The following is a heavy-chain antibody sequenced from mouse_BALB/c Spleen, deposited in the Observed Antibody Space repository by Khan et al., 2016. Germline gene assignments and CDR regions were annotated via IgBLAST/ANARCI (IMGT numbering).Heavy chain of an antibody. CDR2: INPSSSYT. CDR1: GYSFTSYT. Sequence: VQLQESGAELARPGASVKMSCKASGYSFTSYTMHWVKQRPGQGLEWLGFINPSSSYTNYNQNFKDKATLTADNSSSTAYMQLSSPTSVDSAVYFCARYSTTVVAPLDYWCQVTTLTFSS. CDR3: ARYSTTVVAPLDY. D-gene: IGHD1-1*01. V-gene: IGHV1-4*01. J-gene: IGHJ2*01.